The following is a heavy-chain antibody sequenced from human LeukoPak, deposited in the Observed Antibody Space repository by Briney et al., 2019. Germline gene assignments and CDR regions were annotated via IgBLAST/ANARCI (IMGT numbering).Heavy chain of an antibody. Sequence: GGSLRLSCVATGFTFKSVSMSWVRQAPGKGLEWVAFIGHVAGDIFYADSVKGRFTISRDDANDSVYLQMNSLRVDDTAVYFCARDPYTGSMFDYWGHGTLVTVSS. CDR2: IGHVAGDI. CDR3: ARDPYTGSMFDY. V-gene: IGHV3-21*01. D-gene: IGHD1-1*01. CDR1: GFTFKSVS. J-gene: IGHJ4*01.